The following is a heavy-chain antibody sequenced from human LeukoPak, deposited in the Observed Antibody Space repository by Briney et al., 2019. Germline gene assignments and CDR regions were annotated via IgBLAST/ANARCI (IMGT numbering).Heavy chain of an antibody. CDR2: ISGSGGST. CDR1: GFTFSSYA. J-gene: IGHJ4*02. CDR3: AKGYMYSGSYDIDY. Sequence: PGGSLRLSCAASGFTFSSYAMSWVRQAPGKGLEWVSAISGSGGSTYYADSVKGRFTISRDNSKNTLYLQMNSLRAEDTAVYYCAKGYMYSGSYDIDYWGQGTLVTVSS. V-gene: IGHV3-23*01. D-gene: IGHD1-26*01.